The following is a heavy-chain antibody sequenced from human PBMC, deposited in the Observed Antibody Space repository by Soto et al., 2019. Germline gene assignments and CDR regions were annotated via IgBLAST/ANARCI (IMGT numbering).Heavy chain of an antibody. Sequence: QVRLRESGPGLVKASETLSLTCSVSGGTINTYFWSWLRQPPGKGLEWIGYIYYSGTTKHNPSLERRVNVSIDTSQNQFSLKLKSVTAADTAVYYCARIPLYGLGSHAGSWFDPWGQGILVTVSS. V-gene: IGHV4-59*01. CDR3: ARIPLYGLGSHAGSWFDP. CDR2: IYYSGTT. CDR1: GGTINTYF. D-gene: IGHD3-10*01. J-gene: IGHJ5*02.